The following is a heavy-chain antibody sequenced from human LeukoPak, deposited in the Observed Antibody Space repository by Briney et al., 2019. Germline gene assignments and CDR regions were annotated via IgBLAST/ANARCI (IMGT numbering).Heavy chain of an antibody. J-gene: IGHJ6*02. D-gene: IGHD6-13*01. V-gene: IGHV4-30-2*01. CDR1: GGSISSGGYS. Sequence: SQTLSLTCAVSGGSISSGGYSWSWIRQPPGKGLEWIGYIYHSGSTYYNPSLKSRVTISVDRSKNQFSLRLSSVTAADTAVYYCARPAAAGTLYYGMDVWGQGTTVTVSS. CDR2: IYHSGST. CDR3: ARPAAAGTLYYGMDV.